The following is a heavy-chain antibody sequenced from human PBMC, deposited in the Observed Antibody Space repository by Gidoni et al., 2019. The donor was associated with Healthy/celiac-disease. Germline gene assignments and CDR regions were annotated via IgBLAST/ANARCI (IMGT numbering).Heavy chain of an antibody. V-gene: IGHV3-23*01. CDR2: ISGSGGST. J-gene: IGHJ5*02. CDR1: GFTFSSYA. D-gene: IGHD4-17*01. Sequence: EVQLLEAGGGLVQPGGSLRLSCGASGFTFSSYAMRWVRQAPGKGLEWVSAISGSGGSTYYADSVKGRFTISRDNSKNTLYLQMNSLRAEDTAVYYCAKEGVGGPMTTVTTGEFDPWGQGTLVTVSS. CDR3: AKEGVGGPMTTVTTGEFDP.